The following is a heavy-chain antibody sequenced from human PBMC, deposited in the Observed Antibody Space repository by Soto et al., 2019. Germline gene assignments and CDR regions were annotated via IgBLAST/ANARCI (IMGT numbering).Heavy chain of an antibody. V-gene: IGHV4-59*01. D-gene: IGHD6-13*01. CDR2: IYYSGST. CDR3: ARTTKAAAGKYNWFDP. Sequence: SETLSLTCTVSGGSISSYYWSWIRQPPGKGLEWIGYIYYSGSTNYNPSLKSRVTISVDTSKNQFSLKLSSVTAADTAVYYCARTTKAAAGKYNWFDPWGQGTLVTVS. J-gene: IGHJ5*02. CDR1: GGSISSYY.